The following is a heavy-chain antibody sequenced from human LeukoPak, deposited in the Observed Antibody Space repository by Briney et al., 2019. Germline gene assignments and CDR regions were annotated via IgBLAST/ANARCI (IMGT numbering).Heavy chain of an antibody. D-gene: IGHD6-13*01. Sequence: ASVKVSCKASGYTFTSYYMHWVRQAPGQGLEWMGWINPNSGGTNYAQKFQGRVTMTRDTSISTAYMELSRLRSDDTAVYYCARTSSSWSRWFDPWGQGTLVTVSS. J-gene: IGHJ5*02. CDR1: GYTFTSYY. V-gene: IGHV1-2*02. CDR2: INPNSGGT. CDR3: ARTSSSWSRWFDP.